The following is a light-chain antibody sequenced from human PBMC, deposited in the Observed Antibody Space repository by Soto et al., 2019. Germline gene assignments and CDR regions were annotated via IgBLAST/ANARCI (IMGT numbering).Light chain of an antibody. V-gene: IGKV1-5*03. CDR2: KAS. CDR3: QQYKSYSLT. Sequence: DIQMTQSPSTLSASLGDSVSITCRASQSINTWLAWYQQKTGKAPKLLIQKASSLESGVPSRFSGSGFGAEFNLTISRLQTDDFATYYCQQYKSYSLTFGGGTKVDIK. CDR1: QSINTW. J-gene: IGKJ4*01.